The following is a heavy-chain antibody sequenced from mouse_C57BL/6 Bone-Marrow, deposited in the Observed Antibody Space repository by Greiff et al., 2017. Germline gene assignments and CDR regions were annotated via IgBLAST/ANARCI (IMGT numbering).Heavy chain of an antibody. J-gene: IGHJ1*03. CDR1: GFTFSDYY. D-gene: IGHD1-1*01. Sequence: EVKLVESGGGLVQPGGSLKLSCAASGFTFSDYYMYWVRQTPEKRLEWVAYISNGGGSTYYPDTVKGRFTISRDNAKNTLYLQMSRLKSEDTAMYYCARGDYGSSLWYFDVWGTGTTVTVSS. V-gene: IGHV5-12*01. CDR2: ISNGGGST. CDR3: ARGDYGSSLWYFDV.